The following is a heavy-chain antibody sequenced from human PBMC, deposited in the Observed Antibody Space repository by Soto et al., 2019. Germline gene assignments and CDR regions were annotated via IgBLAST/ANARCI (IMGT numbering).Heavy chain of an antibody. CDR3: VKGRGSYEVKFGMDV. D-gene: IGHD6-25*01. Sequence: EVQLVESGGGLVKPGGSLRLSCAASGFTFDDFAMHWVRQAPGKGLEWVSGVDWNSGSTAYADSVKGRFTISRDNARNSLYLQMNSLRAEDTALYYCVKGRGSYEVKFGMDVWGQGTTVTVSS. V-gene: IGHV3-9*01. CDR2: VDWNSGST. J-gene: IGHJ6*02. CDR1: GFTFDDFA.